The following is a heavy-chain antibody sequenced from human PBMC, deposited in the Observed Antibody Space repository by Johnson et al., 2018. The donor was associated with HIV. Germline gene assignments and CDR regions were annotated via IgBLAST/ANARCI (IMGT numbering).Heavy chain of an antibody. J-gene: IGHJ3*01. CDR2: IKQDGSEK. V-gene: IGHV3-7*03. CDR1: GFTFSSYW. D-gene: IGHD1-26*01. CDR3: AKDNVVGALTIWGNRAFDS. Sequence: VQLVESGGGLVQPGGSLRLSCAASGFTFSSYWMSWVRQAPGKGLEWVANIKQDGSEKYYVDSVKGRFTISRDNAKNFVHLQMNSLRADDTALYYCAKDNVVGALTIWGNRAFDSWGQGTMVTVSS.